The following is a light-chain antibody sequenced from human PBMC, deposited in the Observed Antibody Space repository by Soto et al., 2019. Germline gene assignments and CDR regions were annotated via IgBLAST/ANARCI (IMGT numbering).Light chain of an antibody. CDR2: AAS. V-gene: IGKV1-39*01. J-gene: IGKJ1*01. CDR1: QSISSY. Sequence: DIQMTQSPSSLSASVGDRVTITCRASQSISSYLNWYQQKPGKAPKLLIYAASSLQSGVPSRFSGSGSGTDFTLTITSLQPEDFATYYCPQSYRTPHTFGQGTKVDIK. CDR3: PQSYRTPHT.